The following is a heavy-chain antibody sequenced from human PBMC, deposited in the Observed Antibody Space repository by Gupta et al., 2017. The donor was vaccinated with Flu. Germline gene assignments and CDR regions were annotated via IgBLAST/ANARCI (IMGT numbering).Heavy chain of an antibody. CDR3: ARDFDWAFQH. CDR1: GVTLSDRR. Sequence: EVPLVESGGDLVQPGGSLRLSCAPSGVTLSDRRMSWVHQAPGRGLEWLSYIGSGGNTDYAESVRGRFTISRDNAKNTLYLQMNNLRDEDTAVYYCARDFDWAFQHWGQGILVTVSS. J-gene: IGHJ1*01. CDR2: IGSGGNT. V-gene: IGHV3-48*02. D-gene: IGHD3-9*01.